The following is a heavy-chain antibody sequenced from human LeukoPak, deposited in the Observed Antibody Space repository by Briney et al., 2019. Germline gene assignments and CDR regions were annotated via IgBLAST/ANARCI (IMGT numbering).Heavy chain of an antibody. D-gene: IGHD1-26*01. CDR3: ARDWIVGADVLGY. V-gene: IGHV1-69*05. CDR2: IIPIFGTA. J-gene: IGHJ4*02. Sequence: SVKVSCKASGGTFSSYAISWVRQAPGQGLEWMERIIPIFGTANYAQKFQGRVTITTDESTSTAYMELSSLRSEDTAVYYCARDWIVGADVLGYWGQGTLVTVSP. CDR1: GGTFSSYA.